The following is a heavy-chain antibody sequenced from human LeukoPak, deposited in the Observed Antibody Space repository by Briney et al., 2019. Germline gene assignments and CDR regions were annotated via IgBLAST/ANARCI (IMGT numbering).Heavy chain of an antibody. CDR2: INPKRGDT. Sequence: ASVKVSCKASGYTFTGSYMHWVRQAPGQGLEWMGWINPKRGDTNYAQKFQGRVTMTRDTSISTAYMELSRLTSDDTAVYYCANRNGGNFPFWDYWGQGTLVIVSS. D-gene: IGHD5-24*01. CDR1: GYTFTGSY. V-gene: IGHV1-2*02. J-gene: IGHJ4*02. CDR3: ANRNGGNFPFWDY.